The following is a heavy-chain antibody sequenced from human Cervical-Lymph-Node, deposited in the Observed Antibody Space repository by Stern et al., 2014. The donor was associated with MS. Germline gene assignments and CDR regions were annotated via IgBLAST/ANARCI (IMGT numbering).Heavy chain of an antibody. CDR2: INPKSGVT. D-gene: IGHD2-15*01. CDR3: ATRRGCSGGSCSSRSLDY. V-gene: IGHV1-2*06. Sequence: QVQLGQSGADVKKPGASVKVSCKASGYTFTAYNMHWLRQAPGQALEWMGRINPKSGVTNYAQKFQDRVTMTRDTSISTVYMELSRLRSNDTAMYYCATRRGCSGGSCSSRSLDYWGQGTLVTVSS. CDR1: GYTFTAYN. J-gene: IGHJ4*02.